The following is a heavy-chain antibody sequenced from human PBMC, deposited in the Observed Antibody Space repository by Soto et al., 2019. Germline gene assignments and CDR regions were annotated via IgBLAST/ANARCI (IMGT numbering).Heavy chain of an antibody. Sequence: ASVKVSCKASGYTFTTYGINWVRQAPGQGLEWMGWISAYNGNTNYEQNFEDRPTMTTDTYTRTAYMELRTLRSDDTAVYYCARDSVRSGSYSGYWGQGTLVTVSS. CDR2: ISAYNGNT. CDR3: ARDSVRSGSYSGY. J-gene: IGHJ4*02. CDR1: GYTFTTYG. V-gene: IGHV1-18*01. D-gene: IGHD1-26*01.